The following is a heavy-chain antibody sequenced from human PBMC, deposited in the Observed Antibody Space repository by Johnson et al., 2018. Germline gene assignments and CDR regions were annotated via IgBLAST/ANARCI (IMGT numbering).Heavy chain of an antibody. J-gene: IGHJ1*01. CDR1: GFTFSGYW. V-gene: IGHV3-74*01. D-gene: IGHD3-22*01. Sequence: EVQLLESGGGLVQPGGSLRLSCAASGFTFSGYWMHWVRQAPGKGLVWVSRINSDGRSTNYAASVKGRFTISRDNAKNTLYLQMNSLRVEDTAVYYCANVPTRRRGYFQYWGQGTLVTVSS. CDR2: INSDGRST. CDR3: ANVPTRRRGYFQY.